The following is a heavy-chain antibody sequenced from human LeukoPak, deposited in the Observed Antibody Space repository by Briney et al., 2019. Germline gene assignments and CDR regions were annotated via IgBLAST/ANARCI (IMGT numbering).Heavy chain of an antibody. CDR2: IWYDGSNK. V-gene: IGHV3-33*01. CDR3: ARASDPAMVISY. D-gene: IGHD5-18*01. Sequence: PGRSLRLSCAASGFTFSSYGMHWVRQAQGKGLEWVADIWYDGSNKYYADSVKGRFTISRDNSKNTLYLQMNSLRAEDTAVYYCARASDPAMVISYWGQGTLVTVSS. J-gene: IGHJ4*02. CDR1: GFTFSSYG.